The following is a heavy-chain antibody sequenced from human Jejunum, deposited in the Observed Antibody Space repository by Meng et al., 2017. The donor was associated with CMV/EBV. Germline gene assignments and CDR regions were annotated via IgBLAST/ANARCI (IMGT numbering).Heavy chain of an antibody. CDR1: GYDFTDYY. V-gene: IGHV1-2*02. Sequence: KTSGYDFTDYYIQWVRQAPGQAPEWMGWINPKNGGPRYAAKFQGRVTLTSDTSLNTAFLDLSGLTSDDTAVYYCTRRKTDTGWVYWGQGTRVTVSS. D-gene: IGHD1-14*01. CDR2: INPKNGGP. CDR3: TRRKTDTGWVY. J-gene: IGHJ4*02.